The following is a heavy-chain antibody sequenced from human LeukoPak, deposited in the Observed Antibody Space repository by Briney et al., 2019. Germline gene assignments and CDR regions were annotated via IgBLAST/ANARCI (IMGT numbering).Heavy chain of an antibody. CDR1: GGSISASSHY. D-gene: IGHD4-11*01. V-gene: IGHV4-39*01. Sequence: SETLSLTCSVSGGSISASSHYWAWVRQPPGKGLEWIGSVYYTGSIRYNTSLKSRVTISVDTSKNQFSLKLSSVTAADTAVYYCARQRTTFYWYFDLWGRGTLVTVSS. J-gene: IGHJ2*01. CDR3: ARQRTTFYWYFDL. CDR2: VYYTGSI.